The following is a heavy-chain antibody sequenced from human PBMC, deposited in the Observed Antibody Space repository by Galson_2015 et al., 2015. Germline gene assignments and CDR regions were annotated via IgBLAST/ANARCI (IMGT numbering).Heavy chain of an antibody. J-gene: IGHJ1*01. CDR3: ARASIVGDTKYFHH. CDR2: ITSGGDT. CDR1: GFTFSNYA. D-gene: IGHD1-26*01. V-gene: IGHV3-23*01. Sequence: SLRLSCAASGFTFSNYAMNWVRQAPGKGLEWVSGITSGGDTFHADSVKGQFTVSRDNSKNTLYLQMNSLRAEDTALYYCARASIVGDTKYFHHWVQGTLVPASS.